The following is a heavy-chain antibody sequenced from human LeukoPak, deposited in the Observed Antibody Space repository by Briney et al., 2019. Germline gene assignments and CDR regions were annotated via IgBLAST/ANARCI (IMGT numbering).Heavy chain of an antibody. V-gene: IGHV1-2*02. CDR2: INPNSGGT. CDR1: GYTFTGYY. J-gene: IGHJ4*02. CDR3: ARDGFYGSGGQVDY. Sequence: ASVKVSCKASGYTFTGYYMHWVRQAPGQGLEWMGWINPNSGGTNYAQKFQGRVTMTRDTSISTAYMELRSLRSDDTAVYYCARDGFYGSGGQVDYWGQGTLVTVSS. D-gene: IGHD3-10*01.